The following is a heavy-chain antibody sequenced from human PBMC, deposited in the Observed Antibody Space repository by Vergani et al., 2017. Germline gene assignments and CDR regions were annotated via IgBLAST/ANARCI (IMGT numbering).Heavy chain of an antibody. CDR1: GFTFSDYY. D-gene: IGHD3-10*01. Sequence: QVQLVESGGGLVKPGGSLRLSCAASGFTFSDYYMSWIRQAPGKGLEWIGYMYHSGSTNYNPSLETRVTISGDTSKNQFSLKLNSVTAADTAVYYCGRVADFYGLGSRLLDLWGQGILVTVSS. V-gene: IGHV4-59*01. J-gene: IGHJ5*02. CDR2: MYHSGST. CDR3: GRVADFYGLGSRLLDL.